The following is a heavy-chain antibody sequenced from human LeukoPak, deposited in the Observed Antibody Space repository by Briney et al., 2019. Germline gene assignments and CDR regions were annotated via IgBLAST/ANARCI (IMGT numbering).Heavy chain of an antibody. Sequence: GGSLRLSCAGSGFTFSSYWMHWVRQAPGKGLVWVSRIDNDGSSTSYADSVKGRFTISRDNAKNSLYLQMDSLRAEDTAVYYCAELGITMIGGVWGKGTTVTISS. CDR2: IDNDGSST. J-gene: IGHJ6*04. D-gene: IGHD3-10*02. V-gene: IGHV3-74*01. CDR1: GFTFSSYW. CDR3: AELGITMIGGV.